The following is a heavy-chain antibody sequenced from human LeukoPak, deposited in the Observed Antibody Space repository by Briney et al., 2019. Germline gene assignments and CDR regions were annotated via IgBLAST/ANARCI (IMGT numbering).Heavy chain of an antibody. CDR2: IYYSGST. CDR3: ARTTTVRGTYYMDV. D-gene: IGHD3-10*01. CDR1: GGSISSYY. Sequence: SETLSLTCTVSGGSISSYYWSWIRQPPGKGLEWIGCIYYSGSTNYNPSLKSRVTISVDTSKNRFSLKLRSVTAADTAVYYCARTTTVRGTYYMDVWGKGTTVTVSS. V-gene: IGHV4-59*01. J-gene: IGHJ6*03.